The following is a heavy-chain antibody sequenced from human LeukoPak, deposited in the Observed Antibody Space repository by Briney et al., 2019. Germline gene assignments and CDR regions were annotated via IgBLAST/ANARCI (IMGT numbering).Heavy chain of an antibody. CDR3: ARAGELFPFDY. CDR1: GFTFSSYG. D-gene: IGHD3-10*01. V-gene: IGHV3-30*03. CDR2: ISYDGSNK. Sequence: GGSLRLSCAASGFTFSSYGMHWVRQAPGKGLEWVAVISYDGSNKYYADSVKGRFTISRDNSKNTLYLQMNSLRAEDTAVYYCARAGELFPFDYWGQGTLVTVSS. J-gene: IGHJ4*02.